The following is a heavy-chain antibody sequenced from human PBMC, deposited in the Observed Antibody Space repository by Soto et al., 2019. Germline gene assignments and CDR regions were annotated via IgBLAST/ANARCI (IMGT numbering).Heavy chain of an antibody. CDR1: GFIVSSYQ. J-gene: IGHJ6*02. CDR3: AKVFFAAMVSYGMDV. Sequence: GGSLRLSCAASGFIVSSYQMMWVRQAPGKGLEWVSLISWDGGSTYYADSVKGRFTISRDNSKNSLYLQMNSLRTEDTALYYCAKVFFAAMVSYGMDVWGQGTTVTVSS. D-gene: IGHD5-18*01. CDR2: ISWDGGST. V-gene: IGHV3-43*01.